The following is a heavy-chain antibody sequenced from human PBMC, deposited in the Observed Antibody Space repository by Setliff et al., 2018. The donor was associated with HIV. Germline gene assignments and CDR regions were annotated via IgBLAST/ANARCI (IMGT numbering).Heavy chain of an antibody. CDR2: INHRGDT. CDR1: GGSFSGYY. J-gene: IGHJ4*02. D-gene: IGHD4-17*01. V-gene: IGHV4-34*01. Sequence: PSETLSLTCAVYGGSFSGYYWTWIRQPPGKGLEWIGDINHRGDTKYNPSLRSRVIISVDKSKNQFSLKLISLTVADTAKYFCASFFVTTVTNQDYWGQGTPVTVSS. CDR3: ASFFVTTVTNQDY.